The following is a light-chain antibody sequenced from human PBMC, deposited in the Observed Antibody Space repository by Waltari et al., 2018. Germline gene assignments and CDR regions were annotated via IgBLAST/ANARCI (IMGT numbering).Light chain of an antibody. J-gene: IGLJ2*01. CDR1: YSNIGSNA. Sequence: QSVLTQPPSASGTPGQRVTISCSGSYSNIGSNAINWYQHLPGTAPKLLIYNNNQRPAGRPARFSGSKSGTSASLAISGLQSEDGADYYCAAWDDSLNGHVVFGGGTKLTVL. CDR3: AAWDDSLNGHVV. CDR2: NNN. V-gene: IGLV1-44*01.